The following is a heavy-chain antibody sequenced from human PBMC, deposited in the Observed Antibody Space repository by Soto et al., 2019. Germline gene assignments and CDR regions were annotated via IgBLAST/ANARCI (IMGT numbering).Heavy chain of an antibody. CDR1: GGSISSGDYY. D-gene: IGHD3-10*01. Sequence: PSETLSLTCAVSGGSISSGDYYWSWIRQHPGKGLEWIGYIYYSGSTYYNSSLKSRVTISVDTSKNQFSLKLSSVTAADTAVYYCARPFGPGNYYKYYFDYWGQGTPVTVSS. V-gene: IGHV4-30-4*08. J-gene: IGHJ4*02. CDR2: IYYSGST. CDR3: ARPFGPGNYYKYYFDY.